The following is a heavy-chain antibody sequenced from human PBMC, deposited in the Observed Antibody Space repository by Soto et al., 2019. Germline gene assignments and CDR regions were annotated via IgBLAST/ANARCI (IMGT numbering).Heavy chain of an antibody. CDR1: GGSISSYY. Sequence: SDTLSLTCTVSGGSISSYYWSWIRQPPGKGLEWIGYIYYSGSTNYNPSLKSRVTISVDTSQNQFSLKLSSVTSDDTAVYYCARLSHHDSRLPGDSWGQGTLVTVSS. D-gene: IGHD3-22*01. V-gene: IGHV4-59*01. CDR3: ARLSHHDSRLPGDS. J-gene: IGHJ5*01. CDR2: IYYSGST.